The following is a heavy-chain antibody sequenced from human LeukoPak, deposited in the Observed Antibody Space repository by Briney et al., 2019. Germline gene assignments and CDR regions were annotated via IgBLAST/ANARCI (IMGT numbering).Heavy chain of an antibody. Sequence: ASVKVSCKASGCTFSSYDINWVRQATGQGLEWMGWMNPNSGNTGYAQRFQGRVTMTRDTSISTAYMELNSLTSEDTAVYCCAKNVRDTGTFDYWGQGTLVTVSS. CDR3: AKNVRDTGTFDY. V-gene: IGHV1-8*01. D-gene: IGHD5-18*01. CDR2: MNPNSGNT. CDR1: GCTFSSYD. J-gene: IGHJ4*02.